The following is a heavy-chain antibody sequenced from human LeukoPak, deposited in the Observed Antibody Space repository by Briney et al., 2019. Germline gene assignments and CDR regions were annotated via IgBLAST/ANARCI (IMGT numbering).Heavy chain of an antibody. Sequence: GSVKVSCKASGYTFTGYYMHWVRQAPGQGLEWMGWINPNSGGTNYAQKFQGRVTMTRDTSISTAYMELSRLRSDDTAVYYCARVPAPRITIFGVVQFPERNWFDPWGQGTLVTVSS. CDR1: GYTFTGYY. CDR3: ARVPAPRITIFGVVQFPERNWFDP. J-gene: IGHJ5*02. V-gene: IGHV1-2*02. CDR2: INPNSGGT. D-gene: IGHD3-3*01.